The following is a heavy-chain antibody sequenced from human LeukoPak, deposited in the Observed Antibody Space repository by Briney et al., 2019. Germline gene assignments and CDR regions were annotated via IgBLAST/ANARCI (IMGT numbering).Heavy chain of an antibody. V-gene: IGHV4-39*02. CDR3: ARSSGTGTFSY. Sequence: SETLSLTCTVSGDSISKSTYYWAWIRQPPGKGLEWIGSVYYGRSPYFNPSLESRATISVDTSKNHFSLKMSSVTAADTAVYYCARSSGTGTFSYWGQGTLVTVSS. CDR1: GDSISKSTYY. J-gene: IGHJ4*02. CDR2: VYYGRSP. D-gene: IGHD6-25*01.